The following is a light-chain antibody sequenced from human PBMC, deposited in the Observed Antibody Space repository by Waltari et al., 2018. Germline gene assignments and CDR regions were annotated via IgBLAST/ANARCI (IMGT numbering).Light chain of an antibody. J-gene: IGKJ1*01. Sequence: EIVMTQSPATLSVSPGERATLSCRASQSVSSNLAWYQQKPGQAPRLLIYGASTRATGIPARFSGSGSGTEFTRTISSLQSEDFAVYYCQQYNNWPLWTFGQGTKVEIK. CDR3: QQYNNWPLWT. CDR2: GAS. V-gene: IGKV3-15*01. CDR1: QSVSSN.